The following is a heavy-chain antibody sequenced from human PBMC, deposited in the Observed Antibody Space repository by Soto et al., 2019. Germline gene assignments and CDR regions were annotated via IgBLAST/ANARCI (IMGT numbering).Heavy chain of an antibody. Sequence: SETLSLTCTVSGGSISSYYWSWIRQPPGKGLEWIGYIYYSGSTNYNPSLKSRVTISVDTSKNQFSLKLSSVTAADTAVYYCARDRSSDYWGQGTLVTVSS. J-gene: IGHJ4*02. CDR3: ARDRSSDY. CDR1: GGSISSYY. CDR2: IYYSGST. V-gene: IGHV4-59*01.